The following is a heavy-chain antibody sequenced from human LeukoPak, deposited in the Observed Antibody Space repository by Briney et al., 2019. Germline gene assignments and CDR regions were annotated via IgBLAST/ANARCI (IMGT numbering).Heavy chain of an antibody. V-gene: IGHV4-34*01. CDR1: GGSFSGYC. Sequence: SETLSLTCAVYGGSFSGYCWSWIRQPPGKGLEWIGEINHSGSTNYNPSLKSRVTISVDTSKNQFSLKLSSVTAADTAVYYCARHPRYCSSTSCYTKPFDYWGQGTLVTVSS. CDR2: INHSGST. D-gene: IGHD2-2*02. J-gene: IGHJ4*02. CDR3: ARHPRYCSSTSCYTKPFDY.